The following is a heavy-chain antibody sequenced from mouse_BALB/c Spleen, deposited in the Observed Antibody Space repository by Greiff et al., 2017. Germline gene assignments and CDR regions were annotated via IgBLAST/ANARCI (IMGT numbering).Heavy chain of an antibody. D-gene: IGHD2-2*01. CDR1: GYTFTSYW. V-gene: IGHV1-7*01. CDR2: INPSTGYT. J-gene: IGHJ4*01. Sequence: VQLQQSGAELAKPGASVKMSCKASGYTFTSYWMHWVQQRPGQGLEWIGYINPSTGYTEYNQKFKDKATLTADKSSSTAYMQLSSLTSEDSAVYYCAREGYGFYAMDYWGQGTSVTVSS. CDR3: AREGYGFYAMDY.